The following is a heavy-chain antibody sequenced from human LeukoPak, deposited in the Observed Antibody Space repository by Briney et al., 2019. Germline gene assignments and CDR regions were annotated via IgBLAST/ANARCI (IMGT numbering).Heavy chain of an antibody. CDR2: IYYSGST. V-gene: IGHV4-59*08. CDR1: GGSISGFY. J-gene: IGHJ6*02. Sequence: SETLSLTCTVSGGSISGFYWSWIRQPPGKGLEWIGDIYYSGSTSYNPSLKSRVTISVDTSKNQFSLKLSSVTAADTAVYYCARGSLLAVAGYYYYGMDVWGQGTTVTVSS. CDR3: ARGSLLAVAGYYYYGMDV. D-gene: IGHD6-19*01.